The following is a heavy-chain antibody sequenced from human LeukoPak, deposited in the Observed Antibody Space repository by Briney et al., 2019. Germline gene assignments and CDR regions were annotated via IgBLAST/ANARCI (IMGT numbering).Heavy chain of an antibody. D-gene: IGHD3-16*01. Sequence: SETLSLTCTVSGGSISTYDWTWIRQPAGKGLEWIGRIYSSGSTHSNPSLKSRVTMSVDTSKNQFSLKLTSVTAADTAVYYCARLRLYSSSTFEYWGQGAQVTVSS. CDR1: GGSISTYD. CDR2: IYSSGST. CDR3: ARLRLYSSSTFEY. V-gene: IGHV4-4*07. J-gene: IGHJ4*02.